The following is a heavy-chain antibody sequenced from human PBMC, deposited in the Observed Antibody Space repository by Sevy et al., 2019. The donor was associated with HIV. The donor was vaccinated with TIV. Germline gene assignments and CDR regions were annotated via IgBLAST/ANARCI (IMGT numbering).Heavy chain of an antibody. CDR1: GFRFSSYE. Sequence: GGSLRLSCAASGFRFSSYEMNWVRQAPGKGLEWVASISNSGTNIYYSDSVRGRFTISRDTAKNSLYLQMNSLRAEDTAVYYCAKDRVWELGDAFDIWGQGTMVTVSS. CDR2: ISNSGTNI. CDR3: AKDRVWELGDAFDI. V-gene: IGHV3-48*03. D-gene: IGHD1-26*01. J-gene: IGHJ3*02.